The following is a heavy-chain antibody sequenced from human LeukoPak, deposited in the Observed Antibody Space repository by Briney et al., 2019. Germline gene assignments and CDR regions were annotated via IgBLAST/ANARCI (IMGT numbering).Heavy chain of an antibody. CDR1: GFTFTSFA. D-gene: IGHD1-26*01. CDR3: ASSTGGSSRAFDY. V-gene: IGHV1-58*01. J-gene: IGHJ4*02. Sequence: SVKVSCKASGFTFTSFAVQWVRQARGQRLEWIGWIVVGSGNTNYAQKFQERVTITRDMSTSTAYMELSSLRSEDTAVYYCASSTGGSSRAFDYWGQGTLVTVSS. CDR2: IVVGSGNT.